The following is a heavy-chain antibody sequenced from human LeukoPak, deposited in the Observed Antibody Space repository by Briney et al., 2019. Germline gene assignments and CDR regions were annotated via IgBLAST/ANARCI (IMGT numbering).Heavy chain of an antibody. D-gene: IGHD4-17*01. Sequence: GGSLRLSCAASGFTFSSYSMNWVRQAPGQGLEWVSYISSSSTIYYADSVKGRFTISRDNAKNSLYLQMNSLRAEDTAVYYCARVNYGDYAADYWGQGTLVTVSS. J-gene: IGHJ4*02. CDR2: ISSSSTI. CDR3: ARVNYGDYAADY. CDR1: GFTFSSYS. V-gene: IGHV3-48*01.